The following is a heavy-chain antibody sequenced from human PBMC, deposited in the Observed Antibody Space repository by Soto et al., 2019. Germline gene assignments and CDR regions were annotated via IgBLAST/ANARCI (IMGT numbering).Heavy chain of an antibody. CDR1: GYTFTSYG. D-gene: IGHD4-17*01. CDR3: AREHDDYAYDY. Sequence: ASVKVSCKASGYTFTSYGISWVRPAPGQWLEWMGWISAYNGNTNYAQKLQGRVTMTTDTSTSTAYMELRSLISDDTAVYYCAREHDDYAYDYWGQGTLVTVSS. CDR2: ISAYNGNT. V-gene: IGHV1-18*01. J-gene: IGHJ4*02.